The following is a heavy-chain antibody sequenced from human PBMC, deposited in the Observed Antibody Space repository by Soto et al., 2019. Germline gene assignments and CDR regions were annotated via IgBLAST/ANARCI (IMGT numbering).Heavy chain of an antibody. Sequence: EVQLLESGGGLVQPGGSLRLSCTASGFTFSDYAMTWVHQTPGKGLECVAGIYGSGRVIQYADSVKGRFTISRDNYMNTLYLQMNSLRDEDTAVYYCAKDLVSGDGLWLMDQWGQGTLVTVSP. V-gene: IGHV3-23*05. CDR2: IYGSGRVI. D-gene: IGHD4-17*01. CDR3: AKDLVSGDGLWLMDQ. J-gene: IGHJ4*02. CDR1: GFTFSDYA.